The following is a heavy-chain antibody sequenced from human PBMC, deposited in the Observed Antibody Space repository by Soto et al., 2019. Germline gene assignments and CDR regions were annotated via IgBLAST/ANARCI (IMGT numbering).Heavy chain of an antibody. CDR2: FDPEDGET. V-gene: IGHV1-24*01. Sequence: QVQLVQSGAEVKKPGASVKVSCKVSGYTLTELSMHWVRQAPGKGLEWMGGFDPEDGETIYAQKFQGRVTMNEDTSTDTAYMELSSLRSEDTAVYYCAPLRFGELFEGWGQGTLVTVSS. D-gene: IGHD3-10*01. J-gene: IGHJ4*02. CDR3: APLRFGELFEG. CDR1: GYTLTELS.